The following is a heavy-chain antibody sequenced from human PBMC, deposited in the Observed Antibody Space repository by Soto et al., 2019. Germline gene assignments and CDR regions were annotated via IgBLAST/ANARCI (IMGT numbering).Heavy chain of an antibody. V-gene: IGHV2-5*01. CDR3: ARSRFEILTGPFDS. J-gene: IGHJ5*01. D-gene: IGHD3-9*01. CDR1: GFSLSNTGMT. Sequence: SGPTLVNPTQTLTLTCTFSGFSLSNTGMTVGWNRQPPGKALEWLALIYWHDDKRYNPSLKNRLTTAKDTSKNQVVLTLTNVGPVDTATYYCARSRFEILTGPFDSWGQGTLVTVSS. CDR2: IYWHDDK.